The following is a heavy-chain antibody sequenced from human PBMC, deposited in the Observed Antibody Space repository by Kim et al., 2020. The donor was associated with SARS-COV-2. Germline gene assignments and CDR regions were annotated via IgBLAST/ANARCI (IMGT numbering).Heavy chain of an antibody. J-gene: IGHJ4*02. D-gene: IGHD1-7*01. V-gene: IGHV4-39*01. CDR3: ARLDFLELSGFDY. Sequence: YNPSLKSRVTISVDTSKNQFSLKLSSVTAADTAVYYCARLDFLELSGFDYWGQGTLVTVSS.